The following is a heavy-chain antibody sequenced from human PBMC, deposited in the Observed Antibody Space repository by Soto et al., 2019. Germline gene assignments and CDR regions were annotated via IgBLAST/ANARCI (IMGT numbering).Heavy chain of an antibody. Sequence: QVQLQESGPGLVKPSQTLSLTCTVSGDSISSGDYYWTWIRQHPGKGLEWIGYIYDSGSTYYNPSLKSRLTISVDTSKNQSSLKLSAVTAADTAVYYCARDSSTGWYPYAFDVWGQGTMVTVSP. V-gene: IGHV4-31*03. D-gene: IGHD6-19*01. CDR3: ARDSSTGWYPYAFDV. CDR1: GDSISSGDYY. CDR2: IYDSGST. J-gene: IGHJ3*01.